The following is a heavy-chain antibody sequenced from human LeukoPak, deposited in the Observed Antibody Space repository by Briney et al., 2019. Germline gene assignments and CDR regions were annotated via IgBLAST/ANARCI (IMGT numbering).Heavy chain of an antibody. Sequence: PSETLSLTCTVSGCSISSSSYYWGWIRQPPGKVLEWIGSIYYSGSTYYNPSLKSRVTISVDTSKNQCSLKLSSVTAADTAVYYCARLGATIHFDYWGQGTPVTVSS. D-gene: IGHD5-24*01. J-gene: IGHJ4*02. V-gene: IGHV4-39*01. CDR2: IYYSGST. CDR1: GCSISSSSYY. CDR3: ARLGATIHFDY.